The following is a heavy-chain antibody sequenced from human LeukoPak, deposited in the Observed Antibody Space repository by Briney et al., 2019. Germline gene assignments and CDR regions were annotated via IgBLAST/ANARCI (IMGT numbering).Heavy chain of an antibody. Sequence: PGGSLRLSCAASGFIVSGDFMSWVRQAPGKGLEWVSVIYSDGSTYYADSVKGRFTISRDNSRNTLFLHMNTLRAEDTAIYYCAKDRTVGASYWYFDLWGRGTLVTVSS. D-gene: IGHD1-26*01. CDR1: GFIVSGDF. CDR2: IYSDGST. CDR3: AKDRTVGASYWYFDL. V-gene: IGHV3-53*01. J-gene: IGHJ2*01.